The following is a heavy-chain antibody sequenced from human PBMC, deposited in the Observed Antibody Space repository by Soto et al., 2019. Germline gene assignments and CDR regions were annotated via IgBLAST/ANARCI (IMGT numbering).Heavy chain of an antibody. CDR3: AKDQGSSAYYDXSGYYSGPWYYYYGMDV. Sequence: GGSLRLSCAASGFTFSSYGMHWVRQAPGKGLEWVAVISYDGSNKYYADSVKGRFTISRDNSKNTLYLQMNSLRAEDTAVYYCAKDQGSSAYYDXSGYYSGPWYYYYGMDVWGQGTTVTVSS. D-gene: IGHD3-22*01. V-gene: IGHV3-30*18. CDR1: GFTFSSYG. J-gene: IGHJ6*02. CDR2: ISYDGSNK.